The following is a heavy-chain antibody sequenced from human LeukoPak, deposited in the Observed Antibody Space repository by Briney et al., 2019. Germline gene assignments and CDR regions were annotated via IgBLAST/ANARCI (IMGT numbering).Heavy chain of an antibody. CDR3: ADYRKPQGLDY. D-gene: IGHD1-14*01. CDR1: EFPFSIYA. J-gene: IGHJ4*02. V-gene: IGHV3-23*01. CDR2: IDASGSDT. Sequence: GGSLRLSCEVSEFPFSIYAMAWIRQAPGQGLEWVSAIDASGSDTYYTDSVKGRFTISRDNSKNTVYLQMNSLRVEDTAVYYCADYRKPQGLDYWGQGTLVTVSS.